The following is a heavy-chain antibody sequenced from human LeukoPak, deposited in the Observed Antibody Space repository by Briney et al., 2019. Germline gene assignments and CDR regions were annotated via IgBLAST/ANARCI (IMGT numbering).Heavy chain of an antibody. V-gene: IGHV3-30*03. CDR1: GFTFSTYG. J-gene: IGHJ4*02. Sequence: PGRSLRLSCAASGFTFSTYGMNWVRQAPGKGLEWVAALSYDGYNDHYADSVRGRFTISRDNSKNTLYLQMNSLRAEDTAEYYCARDFRRYPYYFDYWGQGTLVTVSS. CDR2: LSYDGYND. CDR3: ARDFRRYPYYFDY. D-gene: IGHD2-2*02.